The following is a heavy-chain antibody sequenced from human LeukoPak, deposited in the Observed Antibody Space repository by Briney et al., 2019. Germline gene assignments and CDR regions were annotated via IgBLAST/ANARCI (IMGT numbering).Heavy chain of an antibody. CDR3: ARQGMTTVTGFYY. D-gene: IGHD4-17*01. Sequence: SETLSLTCTVSGGSISSYYWSWLRQPPGKGLEWIGYIYYSGSTNYNPSLKSRVTISVDTSKNQFSLKLSSVTAADTAVYYCARQGMTTVTGFYYWGQGTLVTVSS. CDR2: IYYSGST. V-gene: IGHV4-59*08. J-gene: IGHJ4*02. CDR1: GGSISSYY.